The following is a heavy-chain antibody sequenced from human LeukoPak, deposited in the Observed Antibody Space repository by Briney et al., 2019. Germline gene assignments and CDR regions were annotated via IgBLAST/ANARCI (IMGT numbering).Heavy chain of an antibody. CDR2: ISYDGSNK. Sequence: GGSLRLSCAASGFTFSSYGMHWVRQAPGKGLEWVAVISYDGSNKYYADSVKGRFTISRDNSKNTLYLQMNSLRAEDTAVYYCAGYCGGDCYLYWGQGTLVTVSS. D-gene: IGHD2-21*02. V-gene: IGHV3-30*03. CDR3: AGYCGGDCYLY. CDR1: GFTFSSYG. J-gene: IGHJ4*02.